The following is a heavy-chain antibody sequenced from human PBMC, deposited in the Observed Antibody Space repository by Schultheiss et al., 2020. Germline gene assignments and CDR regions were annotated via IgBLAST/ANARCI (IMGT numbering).Heavy chain of an antibody. V-gene: IGHV3-30*18. CDR1: GFTFSSYG. D-gene: IGHD1-26*01. J-gene: IGHJ6*02. CDR2: ISYDGSNK. Sequence: GESLKISCAASGFTFSSYGMHWVRQAPGKGLEWVAVISYDGSNKYYADSVKGRFTISRDNSKNTLYLQMNSLRAEDTAVYYCAKGVVGATTLLYYYGMDVWGQGTTVTVYS. CDR3: AKGVVGATTLLYYYGMDV.